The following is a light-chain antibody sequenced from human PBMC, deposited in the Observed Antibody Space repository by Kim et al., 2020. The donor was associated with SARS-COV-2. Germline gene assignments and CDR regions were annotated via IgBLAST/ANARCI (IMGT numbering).Light chain of an antibody. J-gene: IGLJ2*01. Sequence: SYELTQPSSVSVSPGQTARITCSGYVLAKKYARWFQQKPGQAPILIIYKDNERPSGIPERFSGSSSGTTVTLTISGAQVEDEADYYCYSAADNNLVFGGGTQLTVL. CDR2: KDN. CDR1: VLAKKY. CDR3: YSAADNNLV. V-gene: IGLV3-27*01.